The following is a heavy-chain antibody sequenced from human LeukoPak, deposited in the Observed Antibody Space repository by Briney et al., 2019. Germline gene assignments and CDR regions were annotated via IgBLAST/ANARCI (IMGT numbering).Heavy chain of an antibody. V-gene: IGHV3-15*01. CDR1: GFTFSSYW. CDR2: IRSKAYGGTT. J-gene: IGHJ3*02. Sequence: GGSLRLSCAASGFTFSSYWMSWVRQAPGKGLEWVGFIRSKAYGGTTEYAASVKGRFTISRDDSKNTLYLQMNSLKTEVTAVYYCTTDLLRFSPGDDAFDIWGQGTMVTVSS. D-gene: IGHD3-3*01. CDR3: TTDLLRFSPGDDAFDI.